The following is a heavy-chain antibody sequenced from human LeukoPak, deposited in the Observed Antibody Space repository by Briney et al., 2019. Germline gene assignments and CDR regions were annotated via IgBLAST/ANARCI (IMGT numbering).Heavy chain of an antibody. CDR2: ISSSGSYI. Sequence: GGSLRLSCEASGFIFSTYNMNWVRQAPGKGLEWVSSISSSGSYIYDADSVKGRFTISRDNAKNPLYLQMNSLRAEDTAVYYCARESVLLWFGEKEYYFDYWGQGTLVTVSS. CDR3: ARESVLLWFGEKEYYFDY. J-gene: IGHJ4*02. V-gene: IGHV3-21*01. CDR1: GFIFSTYN. D-gene: IGHD3-10*01.